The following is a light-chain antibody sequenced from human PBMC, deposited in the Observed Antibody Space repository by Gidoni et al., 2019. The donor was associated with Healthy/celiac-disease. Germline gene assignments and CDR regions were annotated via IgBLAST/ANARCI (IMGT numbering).Light chain of an antibody. J-gene: IGKJ4*01. V-gene: IGKV1-39*01. CDR1: QSISSY. CDR2: AAS. CDR3: QQSYSTPLT. Sequence: DIQMTQSPSSLSASVGDRVTITCRASQSISSYLNWYQQKPGKAPKLLIYAASSLQSGVPSRFSGSGSGTDVTLTISSLQPEEFATYYCQQSYSTPLTFXRXTKVEIK.